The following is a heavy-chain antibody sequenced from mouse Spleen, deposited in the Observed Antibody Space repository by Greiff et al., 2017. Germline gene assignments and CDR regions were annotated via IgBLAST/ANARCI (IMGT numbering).Heavy chain of an antibody. Sequence: VQLQQPGAELVMPGASVKLSCKASGYTFTSYWMHWVKQRPGQGLEWIGEIDPSDSYTNYNQKFKGKATLTVDKSSSTAYMQLSSLTSEDSAVYYCARWGDYLYWGQGTLVTVSA. D-gene: IGHD2-4*01. CDR3: ARWGDYLY. CDR2: IDPSDSYT. V-gene: IGHV1-69*01. CDR1: GYTFTSYW. J-gene: IGHJ3*01.